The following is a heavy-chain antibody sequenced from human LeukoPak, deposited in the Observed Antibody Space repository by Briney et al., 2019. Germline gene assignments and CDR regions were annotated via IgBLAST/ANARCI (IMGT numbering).Heavy chain of an antibody. J-gene: IGHJ4*02. D-gene: IGHD2-21*02. Sequence: PGGFLSLSCAASGFTFSGYTMGWVRRAPGKGLEWVSAITGSSDSTYYADSVKGRFTISRDNSRNTLFLQMNSLRAEDTAIYYCTKKTSYCGGDCYPYYFDSWGQGTLVTVSS. V-gene: IGHV3-23*01. CDR2: ITGSSDST. CDR1: GFTFSGYT. CDR3: TKKTSYCGGDCYPYYFDS.